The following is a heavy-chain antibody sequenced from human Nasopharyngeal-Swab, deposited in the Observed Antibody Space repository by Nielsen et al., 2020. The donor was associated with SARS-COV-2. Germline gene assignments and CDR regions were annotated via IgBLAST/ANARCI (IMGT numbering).Heavy chain of an antibody. D-gene: IGHD3-10*01. J-gene: IGHJ1*01. V-gene: IGHV3-23*01. CDR3: AKDVRLSMVRGVIGYLQH. CDR1: GFTFSSYA. Sequence: GESLKISCAASGFTFSSYAMSWVRQAPGKGLEWVSAISGSGGSTYYADSVKGRFTISRDNSKNTLYLQMNSLRAEDTAVYYCAKDVRLSMVRGVIGYLQHWGQGTLVTVSS. CDR2: ISGSGGST.